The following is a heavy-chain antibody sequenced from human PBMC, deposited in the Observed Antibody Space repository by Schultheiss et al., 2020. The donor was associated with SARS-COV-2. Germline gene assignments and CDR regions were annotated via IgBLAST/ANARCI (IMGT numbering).Heavy chain of an antibody. CDR2: INPNSGGT. V-gene: IGHV1-18*01. D-gene: IGHD6-19*01. CDR1: GYTFTSYG. J-gene: IGHJ4*02. CDR3: AREEYSSGWYWDHTYAFDY. Sequence: ASVKVSCKASGYTFTSYGISWVRQAPGQGLEWMGRINPNSGGTNYAQKFQGRVTITADKSTSTAYMELSSLRSEDTAVYYCAREEYSSGWYWDHTYAFDYWGQGTLVTVSS.